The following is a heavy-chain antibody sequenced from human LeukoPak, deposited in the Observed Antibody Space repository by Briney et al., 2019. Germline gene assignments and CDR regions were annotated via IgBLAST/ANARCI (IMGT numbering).Heavy chain of an antibody. CDR1: GFTFSSYG. V-gene: IGHV3-30*03. CDR3: ARDDFWSGYLGPDY. Sequence: GRSLRLSCAASGFTFSSYGMHWVRQAPGKGLEWVAVISYDGSNKYYADSVKGRFTISRDNSKNTLYLQMNSLRAEDTAVYYCARDDFWSGYLGPDYWGQGTLVTVSS. J-gene: IGHJ4*02. CDR2: ISYDGSNK. D-gene: IGHD3-3*01.